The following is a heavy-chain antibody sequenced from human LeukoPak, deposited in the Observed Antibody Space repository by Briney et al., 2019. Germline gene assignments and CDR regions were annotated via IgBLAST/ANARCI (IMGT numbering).Heavy chain of an antibody. J-gene: IGHJ4*02. CDR3: ARVNYYDSSGSEAYEDY. V-gene: IGHV4-38-2*02. Sequence: PSETLSLTCTVSDGAITGYYWGWIRQPPGKGLEWIGSIYHSGSTYYNPSLKSRVTISVDTSKNQFSLKLSSVTAADTAVYYCARVNYYDSSGSEAYEDYWGQGTLVAVSS. CDR2: IYHSGST. CDR1: DGAITGYY. D-gene: IGHD3-22*01.